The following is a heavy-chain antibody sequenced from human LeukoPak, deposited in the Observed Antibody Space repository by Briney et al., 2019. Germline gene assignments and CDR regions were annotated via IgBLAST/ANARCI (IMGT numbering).Heavy chain of an antibody. Sequence: GGSLRLSCAASGFTFSSYSMNWVRQAPGKGLEWVSSISSSSSSYIYYADSVKGRFTISRDNAKNSLYLQMNSLRAEDTAVYYCARAQGTHTIFVGPGYWGQGTLVTVSS. CDR2: ISSSSSSYI. CDR1: GFTFSSYS. D-gene: IGHD3-3*01. J-gene: IGHJ4*02. CDR3: ARAQGTHTIFVGPGY. V-gene: IGHV3-21*01.